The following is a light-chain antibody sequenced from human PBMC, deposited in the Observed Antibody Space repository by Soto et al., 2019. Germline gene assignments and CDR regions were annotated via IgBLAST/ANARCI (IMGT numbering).Light chain of an antibody. CDR1: SSDVGGYNY. CDR3: SSYAGSYRV. J-gene: IGLJ1*01. CDR2: EVS. Sequence: QSVLTQPPPASGSPGQSVTISCTGTSSDVGGYNYVSWYQQHPGKAPKLMIYEVSKRPSGVPDRFSGSKSGNPASPTVSGLQAEDEADYYCSSYAGSYRVFGTGTKGTVL. V-gene: IGLV2-8*01.